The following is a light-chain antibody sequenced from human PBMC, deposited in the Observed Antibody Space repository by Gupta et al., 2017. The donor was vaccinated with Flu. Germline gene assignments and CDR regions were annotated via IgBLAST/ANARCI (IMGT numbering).Light chain of an antibody. Sequence: NFMLTQPHAVSESPGKTVTISCTRSSGSIASNYVQWYQQRPGSSPKTVIYDDNQRPSGVPERFSGSKAGASTSVSITILRTEAEDDSYSDCRYYDRSDRYVFGAGTKITVL. CDR2: DDN. V-gene: IGLV6-57*01. J-gene: IGLJ1*01. CDR1: SGSIASNY. CDR3: RYYDRSDRYV.